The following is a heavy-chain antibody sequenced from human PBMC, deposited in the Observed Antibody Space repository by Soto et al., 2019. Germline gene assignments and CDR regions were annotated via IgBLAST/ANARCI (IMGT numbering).Heavy chain of an antibody. CDR1: GDSISTVDYF. J-gene: IGHJ5*01. CDR3: ARGRYCLTGRCFPNWFDS. CDR2: IYKSATT. Sequence: LSLTCSVSGDSISTVDYFWAWIRQPPGQALEYIGYIYKSATTYYNPSFESRVAISLDTSKSQFSLNATSVTAADTAVYFCARGRYCLTGRCFPNWFDSWGQGTLVTVSS. V-gene: IGHV4-30-4*01. D-gene: IGHD2-15*01.